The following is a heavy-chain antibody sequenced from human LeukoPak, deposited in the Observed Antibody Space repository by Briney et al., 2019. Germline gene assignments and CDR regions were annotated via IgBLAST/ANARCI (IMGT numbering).Heavy chain of an antibody. J-gene: IGHJ5*02. Sequence: PGGSLRLSCAASGFTFSSYSMNWVRQAPGKGLEWVSSISSSSSYIYYADSVKGRFTISRDNSKNTLYLQMNSLRAEDTAVYYCARGGFGVLKTNNWFDPWGQGTLVTVSS. CDR2: ISSSSSYI. V-gene: IGHV3-21*04. CDR3: ARGGFGVLKTNNWFDP. CDR1: GFTFSSYS. D-gene: IGHD3-10*01.